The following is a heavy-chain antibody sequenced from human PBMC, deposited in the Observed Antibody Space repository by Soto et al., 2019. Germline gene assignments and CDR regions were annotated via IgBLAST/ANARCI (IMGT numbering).Heavy chain of an antibody. CDR2: IRSKGHNYAT. D-gene: IGHD3-16*01. CDR1: GFAFSGSA. V-gene: IGHV3-73*02. J-gene: IGHJ5*02. CDR3: TRDPFSYDYSGILWFDP. Sequence: EVQLVESGGGLVQPGGSLKLSCAASGFAFSGSAMYWVRQASGKGPEWVGRIRSKGHNYATEYAASVKGRFTISRDDSKNTAYLQMNSLQTEDTAVYYCTRDPFSYDYSGILWFDPWGQGTLVTVSS.